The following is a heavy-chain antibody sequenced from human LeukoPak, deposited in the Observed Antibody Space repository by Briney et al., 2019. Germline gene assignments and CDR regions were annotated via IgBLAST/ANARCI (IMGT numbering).Heavy chain of an antibody. CDR2: VNPASGGT. Sequence: ASVKVSCKASGYTFIAYYMHWVRQAPGQGLEWMGWVNPASGGTNYAQKFEGRVTTTRDTSISTAYMELTALTSDDTAVYYCAGQKDPRPIDYWGQGTLVTVSS. CDR1: GYTFIAYY. CDR3: AGQKDPRPIDY. V-gene: IGHV1-2*02. J-gene: IGHJ4*02.